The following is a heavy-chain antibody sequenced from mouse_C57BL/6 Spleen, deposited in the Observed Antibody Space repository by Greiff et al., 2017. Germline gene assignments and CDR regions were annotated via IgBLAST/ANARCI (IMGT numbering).Heavy chain of an antibody. D-gene: IGHD1-1*01. CDR1: GYTFTDYY. Sequence: VQLQQSGPELVKPGASVKISCKASGYTFTDYYMNWVKQSHGKSLEWIGDINPNNGGTSYNQKFKGKATLTVDKSSSTAYMELRSLTSEDSAVYYCAREGYYGRGFAYWGQGTLVTVSA. J-gene: IGHJ3*01. V-gene: IGHV1-26*01. CDR2: INPNNGGT. CDR3: AREGYYGRGFAY.